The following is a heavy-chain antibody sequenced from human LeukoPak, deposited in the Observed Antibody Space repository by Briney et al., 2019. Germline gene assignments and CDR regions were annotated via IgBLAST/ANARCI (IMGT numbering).Heavy chain of an antibody. Sequence: GESLKISCKGSGYSFSTYWIGWVRQMPGKGLKWMGIIYPGDSDTRYSPSFQGQVTISGAKSISTAYLQWSSLKASDTAMYYCARNRDSGSLDAFDIWGQGTMVTVSS. D-gene: IGHD3-10*01. CDR1: GYSFSTYW. CDR2: IYPGDSDT. V-gene: IGHV5-51*01. J-gene: IGHJ3*02. CDR3: ARNRDSGSLDAFDI.